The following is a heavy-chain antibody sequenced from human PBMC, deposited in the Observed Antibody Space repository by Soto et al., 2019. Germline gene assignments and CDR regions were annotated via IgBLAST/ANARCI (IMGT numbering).Heavy chain of an antibody. J-gene: IGHJ4*02. CDR2: INAGNGET. V-gene: IGHV1-3*01. CDR1: GYRFTSYA. CDR3: ATDGPGGYYDSSGYYFY. D-gene: IGHD3-22*01. Sequence: GASVKVSCKASGYRFTSYAIHWVRRAPGQRLEWMGWINAGNGETIYAQKFQGRVTMTEDTSTDTAYMELSSLRSEDTAVYYCATDGPGGYYDSSGYYFYWGQGTLVTVSS.